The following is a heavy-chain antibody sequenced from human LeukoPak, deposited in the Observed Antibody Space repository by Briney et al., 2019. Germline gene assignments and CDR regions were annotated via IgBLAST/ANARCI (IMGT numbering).Heavy chain of an antibody. CDR1: GFTFSSYA. J-gene: IGHJ6*03. D-gene: IGHD3-9*01. CDR2: ISGSGGST. Sequence: GGSLRLSCAASGFTFSSYAMSWVRQAPGKGLEWVSAISGSGGSTYYADSVKGRFTISRDNAKNSLYLQMNSLRAEDTAVYYCARDGVLRYFDWLFPYYMDVWGKGTTVTISS. CDR3: ARDGVLRYFDWLFPYYMDV. V-gene: IGHV3-23*01.